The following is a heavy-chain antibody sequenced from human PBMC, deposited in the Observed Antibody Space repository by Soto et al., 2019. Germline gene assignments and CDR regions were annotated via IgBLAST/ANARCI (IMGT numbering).Heavy chain of an antibody. CDR3: ARDPSSLRYVDWGYLPADY. D-gene: IGHD3-9*01. CDR2: INSDGSST. J-gene: IGHJ4*02. CDR1: GFTFSIYW. V-gene: IGHV3-74*01. Sequence: GGSLRLSCAASGFTFSIYWVHWVRQAPGKGLVWVSRINSDGSSTSYADSVKGRFTISRDNAKNTLYLQMNSLRAEDTAVYYCARDPSSLRYVDWGYLPADYWGQGTLVTVSS.